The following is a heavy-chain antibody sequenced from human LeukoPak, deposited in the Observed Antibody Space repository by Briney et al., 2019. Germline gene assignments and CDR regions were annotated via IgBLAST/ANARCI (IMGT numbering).Heavy chain of an antibody. CDR2: ITSSGAYI. V-gene: IGHV3-21*01. D-gene: IGHD2/OR15-2a*01. CDR1: GFTFSSYS. Sequence: GGSLRLSCAASGFTFSSYSISWVRQAPGKGLEWVSSITSSGAYIDYADSVKDRFTIFRDNAKNSLYLQMNSLRAEDTAVYYCARVTFGAPTNNYYFYHMDVWGKGTSVTVSS. CDR3: ARVTFGAPTNNYYFYHMDV. J-gene: IGHJ6*03.